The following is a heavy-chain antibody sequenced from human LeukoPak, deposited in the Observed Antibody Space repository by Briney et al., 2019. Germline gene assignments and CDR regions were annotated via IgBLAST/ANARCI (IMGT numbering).Heavy chain of an antibody. V-gene: IGHV1-2*02. Sequence: ASVKVSCKASGYTFTSYAMHWVRQAPGQRLEWMGWINPNNGGTNYVQNFQGRVTMTRDTSISTAYMELSRLRSDDTAVYYCARGGGYDPEDYWGQGTLVTVSS. CDR3: ARGGGYDPEDY. D-gene: IGHD5-12*01. CDR2: INPNNGGT. CDR1: GYTFTSYA. J-gene: IGHJ4*02.